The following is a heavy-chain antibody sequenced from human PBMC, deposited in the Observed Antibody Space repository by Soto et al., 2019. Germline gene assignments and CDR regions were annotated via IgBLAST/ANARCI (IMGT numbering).Heavy chain of an antibody. J-gene: IGHJ6*03. CDR2: IKQDGSEK. CDR1: GFTFSSYW. V-gene: IGHV3-7*04. D-gene: IGHD6-13*01. CDR3: ARGIAAAGTGQFLYYYYYMDV. Sequence: GGSLRLSCAASGFTFSSYWMSWVRQAPGKGLEWVANIKQDGSEKYYVDSVKGRFTISRDNAKNSLYLQMNSLRAEDTAVYYCARGIAAAGTGQFLYYYYYMDVWGKGTTVTVSS.